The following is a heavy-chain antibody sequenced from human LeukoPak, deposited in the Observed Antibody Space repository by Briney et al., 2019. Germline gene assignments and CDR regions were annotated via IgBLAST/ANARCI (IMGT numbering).Heavy chain of an antibody. CDR1: GYTFTGYY. J-gene: IGHJ4*02. Sequence: ASVMVSCKASGYTFTGYYMHWVRQAPGQGLEWMGWINPNSGGTNYAQKFQGRVTMTRDTSITTAYMELSRLRSDDTAVYYCARVVKSPGYSSSWYSYWGQGTLVTVSS. CDR3: ARVVKSPGYSSSWYSY. CDR2: INPNSGGT. D-gene: IGHD6-13*01. V-gene: IGHV1-2*02.